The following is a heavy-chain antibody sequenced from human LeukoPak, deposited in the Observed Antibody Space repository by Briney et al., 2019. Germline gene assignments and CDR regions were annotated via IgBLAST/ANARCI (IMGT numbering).Heavy chain of an antibody. V-gene: IGHV3-7*01. Sequence: GGSLRLSCAASGFTFSTYWMSWVRQAPGKGLEWVANIKQDGSEKYYVDSVKGRFTISRDNAKNSLYLQMNSLRAENTAMYYCARDSAGNDYWGQGALVTVSS. CDR3: ARDSAGNDY. J-gene: IGHJ4*02. CDR1: GFTFSTYW. D-gene: IGHD6-13*01. CDR2: IKQDGSEK.